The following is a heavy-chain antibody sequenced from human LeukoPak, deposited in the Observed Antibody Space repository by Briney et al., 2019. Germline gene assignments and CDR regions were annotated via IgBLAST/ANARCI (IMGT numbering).Heavy chain of an antibody. CDR2: IYTSGST. Sequence: PSETLSLTCTVSGGSISSYYWSWIRQPAGKGLEWIGRIYTSGSTNYNPSLKSRVPMSVDTSKNQFSLKLSSVTAADTAVYYCASLYCSSTSCYGGYFDYWGQGTLVTVSS. V-gene: IGHV4-4*07. CDR3: ASLYCSSTSCYGGYFDY. J-gene: IGHJ4*02. CDR1: GGSISSYY. D-gene: IGHD2-2*01.